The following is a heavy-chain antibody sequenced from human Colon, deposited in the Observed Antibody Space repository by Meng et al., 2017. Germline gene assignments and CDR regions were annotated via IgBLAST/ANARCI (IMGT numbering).Heavy chain of an antibody. J-gene: IGHJ2*01. Sequence: QLQLVNSGAELKKPGASVKVSCKASGHTFTSYAMNGVRQAPGQGLEWMGWITTNTGNPTYAQGFTGRFVFSLDTSVSTAYLQISSLKAEDTAVYYCARAPWNYHLLRFDLWGRGTLVTVSS. CDR1: GHTFTSYA. CDR3: ARAPWNYHLLRFDL. V-gene: IGHV7-4-1*02. D-gene: IGHD1-7*01. CDR2: ITTNTGNP.